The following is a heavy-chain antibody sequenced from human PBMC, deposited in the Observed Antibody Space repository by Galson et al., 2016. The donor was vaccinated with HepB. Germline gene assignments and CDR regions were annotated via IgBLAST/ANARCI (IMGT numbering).Heavy chain of an antibody. CDR1: GFTFSDFA. CDR3: TRLPGYGGGGSCYYDY. CDR2: IKSKANSYAT. V-gene: IGHV3-73*01. J-gene: IGHJ4*02. Sequence: SLRLSCAASGFTFSDFAIHWVRQASGKGLEWVGRIKSKANSYATAYAASVRGTFTISRDDSKNTAYLQMDSLKIEDTAVYYCTRLPGYGGGGSCYYDYWGQGSLVTVSS. D-gene: IGHD2-15*01.